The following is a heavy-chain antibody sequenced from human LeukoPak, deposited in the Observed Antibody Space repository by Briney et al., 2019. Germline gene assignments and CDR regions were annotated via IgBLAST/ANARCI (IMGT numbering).Heavy chain of an antibody. CDR1: GGSISSYY. V-gene: IGHV4-59*01. CDR2: IYYSGST. D-gene: IGHD3-22*01. J-gene: IGHJ4*02. CDR3: ARSPYYYDSTFDY. Sequence: SETLSLTCTVSGGSISSYYWSWIRQPPGKGLEWIGYIYYSGSTNYNPSLKSRVTISVDTSKNQFSLKLSSVTAADTAVYYCARSPYYYDSTFDYWGQGILVTVSS.